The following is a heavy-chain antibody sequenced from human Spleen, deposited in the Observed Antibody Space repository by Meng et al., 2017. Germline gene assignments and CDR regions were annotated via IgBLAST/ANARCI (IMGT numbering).Heavy chain of an antibody. CDR2: ISPNSGGT. Sequence: ASVKVSCKASGYTFTGHYMHWVRQAPGQGLEWMGTISPNSGGTNYAQQFRGRVTMTRDTSISTAYMELSSLRSDDTAVYYCVREDGSFDYWGQGTLVTVSS. J-gene: IGHJ4*02. V-gene: IGHV1-2*02. CDR1: GYTFTGHY. D-gene: IGHD1-26*01. CDR3: VREDGSFDY.